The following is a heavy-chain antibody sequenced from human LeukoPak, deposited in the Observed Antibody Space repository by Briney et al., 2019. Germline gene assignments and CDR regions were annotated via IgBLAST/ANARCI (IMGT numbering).Heavy chain of an antibody. CDR3: ARSLDSPDISAVYDTSGYYPIDY. CDR1: GFSFSSYA. Sequence: PGGSLRLSCAVSGFSFSSYAMHWVRQAPGKGLEWVAVISYDGSNKYYADSVKGRFTISRDNSKNTLYLRMNSLRAEDTAVYYCARSLDSPDISAVYDTSGYYPIDYWGQGTLVTVSS. CDR2: ISYDGSNK. D-gene: IGHD3-22*01. V-gene: IGHV3-30*04. J-gene: IGHJ4*02.